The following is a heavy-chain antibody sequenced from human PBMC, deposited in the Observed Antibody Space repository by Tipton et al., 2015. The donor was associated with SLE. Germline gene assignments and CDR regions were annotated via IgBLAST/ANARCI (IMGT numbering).Heavy chain of an antibody. CDR1: GYSISTGYY. D-gene: IGHD3/OR15-3a*01. CDR3: ARDLGHGGDSDY. CDR2: VYHSGST. J-gene: IGHJ4*02. Sequence: TLSLTCAVSGYSISTGYYWGWIRQPPGKGLEWIGSVYHSGSTYYNPSLKSRATLAVETSNNHFSLNLSSVTAADTAVYYCARDLGHGGDSDYWGQGTLVTVSS. V-gene: IGHV4-38-2*02.